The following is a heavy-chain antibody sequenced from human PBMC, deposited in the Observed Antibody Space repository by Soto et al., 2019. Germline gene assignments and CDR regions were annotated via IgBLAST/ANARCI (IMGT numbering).Heavy chain of an antibody. CDR3: AKDLYGSGWYGSDY. D-gene: IGHD6-13*01. J-gene: IGHJ4*02. V-gene: IGHV3-30*18. CDR2: VAFDGNKK. CDR1: GFTFSSCD. Sequence: QVQVVESGGGVVQPGRSLRLSCVASGFTFSSCDMHWVRQAPGKGLEWVAFVAFDGNKKYFADSVKGRFTISRDNSKNTLYLQMNSLRAEDTAVYYCAKDLYGSGWYGSDYWGQGTLVTVSS.